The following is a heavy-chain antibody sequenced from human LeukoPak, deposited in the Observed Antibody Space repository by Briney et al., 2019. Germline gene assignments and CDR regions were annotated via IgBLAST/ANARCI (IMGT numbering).Heavy chain of an antibody. CDR3: ARLNLRGALDI. CDR1: GYTFSGHY. J-gene: IGHJ3*02. CDR2: INPDSGGT. D-gene: IGHD3-10*01. Sequence: ASVKVSCKASGYTFSGHYMYWVRQAPGQGLEWMGWINPDSGGTNYEQKFQGRVTMTRDTSISTAYMELSSLRSDDTAVYYCARLNLRGALDIWGPGTMVTVSS. V-gene: IGHV1-2*02.